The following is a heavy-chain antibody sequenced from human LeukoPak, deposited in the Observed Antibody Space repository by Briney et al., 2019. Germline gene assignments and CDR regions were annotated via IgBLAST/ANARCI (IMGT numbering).Heavy chain of an antibody. CDR2: IYTSGST. D-gene: IGHD6-13*01. CDR1: GGSISSYY. CDR3: ARGEKQQLAYYFDY. V-gene: IGHV4-4*07. J-gene: IGHJ4*02. Sequence: SETLSLTCTVSGGSISSYYWSWIRQPAGKGLEWIGRIYTSGSTNYNPSLKSRVTMSVDTSKNQFSLKLSSVTAADTAVYYCARGEKQQLAYYFDYWGQGTLVTVSS.